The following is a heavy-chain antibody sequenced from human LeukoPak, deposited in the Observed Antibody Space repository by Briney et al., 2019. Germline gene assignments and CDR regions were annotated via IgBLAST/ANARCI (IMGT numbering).Heavy chain of an antibody. D-gene: IGHD2-15*01. CDR3: ARDLSPPGVAGTPFGAFDI. J-gene: IGHJ3*02. CDR2: ISAYNGNT. V-gene: IGHV1-18*01. CDR1: GYTFTSYG. Sequence: ASVKVSCKASGYTFTSYGISWVRQAPGQGLEWMGWISAYNGNTNYAQKLQGRVTITTDESTSTAYMELSSLRSEDTAVYYCARDLSPPGVAGTPFGAFDIWGQGTMVTVSS.